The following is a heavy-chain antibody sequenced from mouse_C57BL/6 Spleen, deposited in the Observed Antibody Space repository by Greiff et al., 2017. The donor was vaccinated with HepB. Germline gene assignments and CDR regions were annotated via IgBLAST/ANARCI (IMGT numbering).Heavy chain of an antibody. CDR3: ARFEENYYGSSNYAMDY. J-gene: IGHJ4*01. V-gene: IGHV1-53*01. CDR1: GYTFTSYW. CDR2: INPSNGGT. D-gene: IGHD1-1*01. Sequence: VQLQQSGTELVKPGASVKLSCKASGYTFTSYWMHWVKQRPGQGLEWIGNINPSNGGTNYNEKFKSKATLTVDKSASTAYMQLSSLTSEDSAVYYCARFEENYYGSSNYAMDYWGQGTSVTVSS.